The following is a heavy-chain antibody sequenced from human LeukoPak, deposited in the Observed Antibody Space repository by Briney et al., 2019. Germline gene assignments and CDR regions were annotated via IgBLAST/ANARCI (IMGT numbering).Heavy chain of an antibody. Sequence: SETLSLTCAVYVGSFSGYYWSWIRDPPGKGLEWIGEINHSGSTNYNPSLKSRVTISVDTSKNQFSLKLSSVTAADTAVYYCARVSSSSHPGDAFDIWGQGTMVTVSS. J-gene: IGHJ3*02. D-gene: IGHD6-6*01. CDR1: VGSFSGYY. CDR2: INHSGST. CDR3: ARVSSSSHPGDAFDI. V-gene: IGHV4-34*01.